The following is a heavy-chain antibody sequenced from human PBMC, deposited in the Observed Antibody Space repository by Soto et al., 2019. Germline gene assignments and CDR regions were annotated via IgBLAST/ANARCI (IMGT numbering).Heavy chain of an antibody. CDR1: GYTFTNYG. Sequence: QVPLVQSGAEVKQPGASVKVSCKASGYTFTNYGFTWVRQAPGQGLEWLGWISTYNGNTKYAQKVQGRLTMTTDTSTSTANMELTSLRSDDTALYYCARTTVTASSYSIDVWGKGSTVTVSS. CDR3: ARTTVTASSYSIDV. CDR2: ISTYNGNT. J-gene: IGHJ6*03. D-gene: IGHD4-17*01. V-gene: IGHV1-18*01.